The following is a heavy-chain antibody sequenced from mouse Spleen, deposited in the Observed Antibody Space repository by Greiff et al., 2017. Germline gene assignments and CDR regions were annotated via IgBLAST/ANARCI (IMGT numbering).Heavy chain of an antibody. CDR3: ARDYYGSSYNDWYFDV. CDR2: ISDGGSYT. V-gene: IGHV5-4*01. D-gene: IGHD1-1*01. Sequence: EVQVVESGGGLVKPGGSLKLSCAASGFTFSSYAMSWVRQTPEKRLEWVATISDGGSYTYYPDNVKGRFTISRDSAKNNLYLQMSHLKSEDTAMYYCARDYYGSSYNDWYFDVWGTGTTVTVSS. J-gene: IGHJ1*03. CDR1: GFTFSSYA.